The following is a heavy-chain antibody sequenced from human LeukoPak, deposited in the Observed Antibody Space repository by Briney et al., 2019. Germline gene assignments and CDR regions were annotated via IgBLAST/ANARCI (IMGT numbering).Heavy chain of an antibody. CDR2: LIPVLNIT. D-gene: IGHD5-18*01. CDR1: GGTFSSSA. CDR3: ARDQGLTAPPPYGLDV. J-gene: IGHJ6*02. Sequence: SVKVSCKTSGGTFSSSAITWVRQAPGQGLEWMGRLIPVLNITTYAQKFQGSVTITADTSTSTVYMELSSLRSEETAVYYCARDQGLTAPPPYGLDVWGQGTTVIVSS. V-gene: IGHV1-69*10.